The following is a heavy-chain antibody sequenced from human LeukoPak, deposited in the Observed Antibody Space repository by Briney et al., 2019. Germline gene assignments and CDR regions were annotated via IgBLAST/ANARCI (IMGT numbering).Heavy chain of an antibody. Sequence: SETLSLTCAVYGGSFSGYYWSWIRQPPGKGLEWIGEINHSGSTNYNPSLKSRVTITVDTSKNQFSLKLSSVTAADTAVYYCARALRYSSYFDPWGQGTLVTVSS. CDR1: GGSFSGYY. CDR3: ARALRYSSYFDP. J-gene: IGHJ5*02. D-gene: IGHD6-19*01. CDR2: INHSGST. V-gene: IGHV4-34*01.